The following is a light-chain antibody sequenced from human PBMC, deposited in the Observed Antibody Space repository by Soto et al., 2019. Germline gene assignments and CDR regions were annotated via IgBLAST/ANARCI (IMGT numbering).Light chain of an antibody. CDR3: QQYHSYPPT. CDR1: QGISSY. V-gene: IGKV1-8*01. Sequence: AIRMTQSPSSFSASTGDRVTITCRASQGISSYLAWYQQKPGKAPKLLIYAASTLQSGVPSRFSGSGSGTDFTLTLSCLQSEDFATYYCQQYHSYPPTFGGGTKVEIK. J-gene: IGKJ4*01. CDR2: AAS.